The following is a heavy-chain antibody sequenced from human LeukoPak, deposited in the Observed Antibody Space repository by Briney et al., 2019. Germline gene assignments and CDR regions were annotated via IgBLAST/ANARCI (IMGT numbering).Heavy chain of an antibody. V-gene: IGHV3-23*01. CDR1: GFTFSSYA. J-gene: IGHJ4*02. CDR2: ISGSGGST. CDR3: AKDLGLWFGEPLHDY. D-gene: IGHD3-10*01. Sequence: PGGSLRLSCAASGFTFSSYAMSWVRQAPGKGLEWVSAISGSGGSTYYADSVKGRFTISRHNSKNTPYLQMNSLRAEDTAVYYCAKDLGLWFGEPLHDYWGQGTLVTVSS.